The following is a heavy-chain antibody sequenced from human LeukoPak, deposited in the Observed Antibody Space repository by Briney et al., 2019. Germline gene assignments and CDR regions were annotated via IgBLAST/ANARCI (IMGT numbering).Heavy chain of an antibody. CDR3: ARHAGLRGYSYGYPRPPTSNNWFDP. CDR2: IYYSGST. V-gene: IGHV4-39*01. J-gene: IGHJ5*02. CDR1: GGSISSRNYY. Sequence: SETLSLTCTVSGGSISSRNYYWGWIRQPPGKGLEWIGSIYYSGSTYYNPSLKSRVTISVDTSKNQFSLKLSSVTAADTAVYYCARHAGLRGYSYGYPRPPTSNNWFDPWGQGTLVTVSS. D-gene: IGHD5-18*01.